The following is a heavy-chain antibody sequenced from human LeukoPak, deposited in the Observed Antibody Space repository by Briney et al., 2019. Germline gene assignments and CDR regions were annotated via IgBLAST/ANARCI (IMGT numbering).Heavy chain of an antibody. Sequence: GASVKVSCKASGGTFSSYAISWVRQAPGQGLEWMGGIIPIVGTTNYAQKFQGRVTITADESTSTAYMELSSLRSEDTGVCYCASERNYYDSSGYYYFDYWGQGTLVTVSS. CDR1: GGTFSSYA. V-gene: IGHV1-69*13. CDR2: IIPIVGTT. D-gene: IGHD3-22*01. J-gene: IGHJ4*02. CDR3: ASERNYYDSSGYYYFDY.